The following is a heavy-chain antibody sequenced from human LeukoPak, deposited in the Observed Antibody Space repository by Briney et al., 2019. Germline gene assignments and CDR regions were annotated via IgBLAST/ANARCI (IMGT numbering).Heavy chain of an antibody. D-gene: IGHD3-22*01. CDR3: GRGRYYDLNWFDP. CDR2: ISFDASNK. Sequence: PGGSLRLSCAASGFTFSSYGMHWVRQAPGKGLEWVAVISFDASNKYYADSVKGRFTISRDNSKNTLYLQMNSLRAEGAAVYYCGRGRYYDLNWFDPWGQGTLVTVSS. J-gene: IGHJ5*02. CDR1: GFTFSSYG. V-gene: IGHV3-30*03.